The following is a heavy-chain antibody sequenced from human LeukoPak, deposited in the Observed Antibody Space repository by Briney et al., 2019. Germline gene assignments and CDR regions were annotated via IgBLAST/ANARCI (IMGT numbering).Heavy chain of an antibody. Sequence: TLSLTCTVSGGSISSGGYYWSWIRQPPGKGLEWIGYIYYSGSTYYNPSLKSRVTISVDTSKNQFSLKLSSVTAADTAVYYCARSGYSNWFGPWGQGTLVTVSS. CDR1: GGSISSGGYY. CDR2: IYYSGST. V-gene: IGHV4-31*03. D-gene: IGHD5-12*01. CDR3: ARSGYSNWFGP. J-gene: IGHJ5*02.